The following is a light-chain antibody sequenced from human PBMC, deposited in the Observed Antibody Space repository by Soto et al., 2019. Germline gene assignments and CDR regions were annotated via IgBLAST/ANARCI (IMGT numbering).Light chain of an antibody. V-gene: IGLV2-14*01. Sequence: QSVLTQPASVSGSPGQSITISCTGTSNDVGGYNYVSWYQQQSGKAPKLMIHEVSNRPSGVSNRFSGSKSGNTASLTISGLQAEDEADYYCSSYTSSRAYVFGIGTKLTVL. CDR2: EVS. CDR3: SSYTSSRAYV. CDR1: SNDVGGYNY. J-gene: IGLJ1*01.